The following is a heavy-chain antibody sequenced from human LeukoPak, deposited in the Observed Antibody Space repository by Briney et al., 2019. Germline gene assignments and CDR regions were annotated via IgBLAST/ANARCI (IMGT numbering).Heavy chain of an antibody. D-gene: IGHD3-3*01. V-gene: IGHV3-23*01. CDR1: GFTFSSYA. Sequence: GGSLRLSCAASGFTFSSYAMSWVRQAPGKGLEWVSAISGSGGSTYYADSVKGRFTISRDNSKNTLYLQMNSLRAEDTAVYYCARGRLVSYDFWSGYSSNYYYGMDVWGQGTTVTVSS. CDR3: ARGRLVSYDFWSGYSSNYYYGMDV. J-gene: IGHJ6*02. CDR2: ISGSGGST.